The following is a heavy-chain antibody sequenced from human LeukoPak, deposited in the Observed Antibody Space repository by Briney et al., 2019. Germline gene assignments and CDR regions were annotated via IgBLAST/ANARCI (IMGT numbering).Heavy chain of an antibody. D-gene: IGHD3-3*01. CDR2: IYYSGSN. J-gene: IGHJ4*02. CDR1: GASISSHY. CDR3: ARYYPADFWSGYYTGGPFDY. Sequence: SETLSLTCTVSGASISSHYWSWLRQPPGKGLEWLGYIYYSGSNNYNPSLKSRVTISVDTSKNQFSLKLSSVTAADTAVYYCARYYPADFWSGYYTGGPFDYWGQGTLVTVSS. V-gene: IGHV4-59*11.